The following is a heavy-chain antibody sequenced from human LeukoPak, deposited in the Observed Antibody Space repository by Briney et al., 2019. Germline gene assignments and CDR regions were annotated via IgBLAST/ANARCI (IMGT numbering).Heavy chain of an antibody. Sequence: GGSLRLSCAASGFTFSSYAMSWVRQAPGKGLEWVSAISGSGGSTYYADSVKGRFTISRDNSKNTLYLQMNSLRAEDTAVYYCAKAPGLGYCSSTSCYRGGYYYYYGMDVWGQGTTVTVSS. D-gene: IGHD2-2*01. CDR1: GFTFSSYA. CDR3: AKAPGLGYCSSTSCYRGGYYYYYGMDV. CDR2: ISGSGGST. J-gene: IGHJ6*02. V-gene: IGHV3-23*01.